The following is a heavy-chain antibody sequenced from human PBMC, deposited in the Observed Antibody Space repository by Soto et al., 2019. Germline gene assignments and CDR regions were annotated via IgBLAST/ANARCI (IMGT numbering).Heavy chain of an antibody. CDR1: EFTFSDYW. CDR3: ARGGEVTTGFFH. D-gene: IGHD4-17*01. J-gene: IGHJ4*02. Sequence: ERQLVESGGGLVQPGGSLRLSCTASEFTFSDYWMHWVRQAPGKGLVWVSRINYDGSSITYADSVKGRFTISRDNAKNTLYLQMDSLRADDTAMYYCARGGEVTTGFFHWGQGTLVTVSS. V-gene: IGHV3-74*01. CDR2: INYDGSSI.